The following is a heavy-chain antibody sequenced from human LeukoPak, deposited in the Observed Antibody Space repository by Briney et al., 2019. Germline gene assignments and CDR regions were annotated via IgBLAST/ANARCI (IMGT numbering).Heavy chain of an antibody. CDR1: GFTXSIYT. J-gene: IGHJ4*02. CDR2: ISDSSSTI. CDR3: AKDHGFYSSGWNPLFDY. Sequence: GGSLRXSCAASGFTXSIYTMNWVRXAPGKGLEWISYISDSSSTIYYADSVKGRFTISRDNAKNSLYLQMNSLRDEDTGVYYCAKDHGFYSSGWNPLFDYWGQGTLVTVSS. D-gene: IGHD6-19*01. V-gene: IGHV3-48*02.